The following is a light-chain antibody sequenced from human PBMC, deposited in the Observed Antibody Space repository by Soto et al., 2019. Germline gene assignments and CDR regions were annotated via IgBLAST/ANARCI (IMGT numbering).Light chain of an antibody. CDR3: QQSFTLAT. CDR2: RAH. J-gene: IGKJ4*01. CDR1: QNISTF. Sequence: DIQMTQSPPSLSASLGDRVTITCRASQNISTFLKWYQQKPGKAPKLLIYRAHNLQSEVPSRFSGSGSGTDFTLTISSLQPEDSATYYCQQSFTLATFGGGTKVEI. V-gene: IGKV1-39*01.